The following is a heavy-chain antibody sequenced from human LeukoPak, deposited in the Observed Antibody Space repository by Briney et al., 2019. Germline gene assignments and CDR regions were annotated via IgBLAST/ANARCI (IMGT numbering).Heavy chain of an antibody. CDR2: INPNSGGT. V-gene: IGHV1-2*02. CDR3: ARVNVPAATFDY. Sequence: ASVKVSCKVSGYTLTELSMHWVRQAPGQGLEWMGWINPNSGGTNYAQKFQGRVTMTRDTSISTAYMELSRLRSDDTAVYYCARVNVPAATFDYWGQGTLVTVSS. D-gene: IGHD2-2*01. J-gene: IGHJ4*02. CDR1: GYTLTELS.